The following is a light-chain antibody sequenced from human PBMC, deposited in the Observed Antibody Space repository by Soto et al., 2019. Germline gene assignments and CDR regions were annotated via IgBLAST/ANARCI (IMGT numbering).Light chain of an antibody. CDR2: GNI. V-gene: IGLV1-40*01. CDR1: SSNIGAGYD. Sequence: QSVLTQPPSMSGAPGQRVTISCTGSSSNIGAGYDVHWYQQLPGTAPKLLIYGNINRPSGVPDRFSGSKSGTSASLAITGLQAEDEADYYCQSYDSSLSGWGFGGGTKLTVL. CDR3: QSYDSSLSGWG. J-gene: IGLJ3*02.